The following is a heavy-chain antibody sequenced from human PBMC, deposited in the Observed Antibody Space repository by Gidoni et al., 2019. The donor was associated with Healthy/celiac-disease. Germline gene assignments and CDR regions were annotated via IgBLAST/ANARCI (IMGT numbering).Heavy chain of an antibody. CDR1: SSYY. CDR3: AGHYYDSSGSY. Sequence: LQLQESGPGLVKPSVTLSLSSSYYWGWIRQPPGKGLEWIGSINYSGSTYYNPSLKSQVTISVDTSKNQFSLKLSSVTDADTAVYYCAGHYYDSSGSYWGQGTLVTVSS. CDR2: INYSGST. V-gene: IGHV4-39*01. D-gene: IGHD3-22*01. J-gene: IGHJ4*02.